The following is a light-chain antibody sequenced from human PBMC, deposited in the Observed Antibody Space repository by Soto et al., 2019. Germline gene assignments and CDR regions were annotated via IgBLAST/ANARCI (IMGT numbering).Light chain of an antibody. CDR2: EVT. CDR1: SSDVGGYNH. V-gene: IGLV2-14*01. J-gene: IGLJ1*01. CDR3: CTPTTSSTRV. Sequence: QSALTQPASVSGSPGQSITISCAGTSSDVGGYNHVSWYQHRPGNAPKRIIYEVTKRPSGVSNRFSGSKSGDTASLTISGLQPEDEADYYYCTPTTSSTRVFGTGTKATVL.